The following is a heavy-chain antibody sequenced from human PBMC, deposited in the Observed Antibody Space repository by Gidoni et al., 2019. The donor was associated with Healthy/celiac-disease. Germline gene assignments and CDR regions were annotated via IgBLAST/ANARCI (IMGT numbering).Heavy chain of an antibody. D-gene: IGHD3-10*01. CDR1: GGSLSGYY. CDR2: LKHSGST. J-gene: IGHJ4*02. CDR3: ASFMKKGSGSYYVPGVDY. V-gene: IGHV4-34*01. Sequence: QVQLQQWGAGLLKPSETLSLTGAVYGGSLSGYYWSWIRQPPGKGLEWIGELKHSGSTNYNPSLKSRVPISVDTSKNQFSLKLSSVTAADTAVYYCASFMKKGSGSYYVPGVDYWGQGTLVTVSS.